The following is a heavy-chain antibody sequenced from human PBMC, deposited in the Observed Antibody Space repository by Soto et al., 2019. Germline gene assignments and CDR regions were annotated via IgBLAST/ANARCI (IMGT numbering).Heavy chain of an antibody. J-gene: IGHJ4*02. CDR3: ARGPPWGY. CDR1: GGSFSGYY. V-gene: IGHV4-34*01. Sequence: QVQLQQWGAGLLKPSETLSLTCAVYGGSFSGYYWSWICQPPGKGLEWIGEINHSGSTNYNPSLKSRVTISVDTSKNQFSLKLSSVTAADTAVYYCARGPPWGYWGQGTLVTVSS. CDR2: INHSGST. D-gene: IGHD3-16*01.